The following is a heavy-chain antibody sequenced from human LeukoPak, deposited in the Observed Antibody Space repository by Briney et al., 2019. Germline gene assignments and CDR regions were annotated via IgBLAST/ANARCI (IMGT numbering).Heavy chain of an antibody. CDR2: INPSGGST. J-gene: IGHJ4*02. CDR3: ATTQLIAAAGTMPFDY. Sequence: WASVKVSCKASGYTFTSYYMHWVRQAPGQGLEWMGIINPSGGSTSYAQKFQGRVTMTRDMSTSTVYMELSSLRSEDTAVYYCATTQLIAAAGTMPFDYWGQGTLVTVSS. D-gene: IGHD6-13*01. V-gene: IGHV1-46*01. CDR1: GYTFTSYY.